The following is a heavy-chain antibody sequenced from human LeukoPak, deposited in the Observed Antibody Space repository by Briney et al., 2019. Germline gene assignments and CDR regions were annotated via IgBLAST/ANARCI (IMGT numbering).Heavy chain of an antibody. CDR1: GGSISSGGYS. J-gene: IGHJ4*02. CDR2: IYHSGST. CDR3: ARGGDYDILTGYSY. V-gene: IGHV4-30-2*01. D-gene: IGHD3-9*01. Sequence: TLSLTCAVSGGSISSGGYSWSWIRQPPGKGLEWIGYIYHSGSTYYNPSLKSRVTISVDRSKNQFSLKLSSVTAADTAVYYCARGGDYDILTGYSYWGQGTLVTVSS.